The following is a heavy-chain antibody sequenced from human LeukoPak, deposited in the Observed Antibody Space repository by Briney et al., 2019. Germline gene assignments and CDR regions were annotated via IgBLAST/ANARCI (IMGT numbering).Heavy chain of an antibody. CDR2: ISYSSFYI. Sequence: GGSLRLSCAASGFSFSDYTMQWVRQAPGKGLEWVSSISYSSFYIYYSDSVKGRFTISRDNAANSLYLQMNSLRAEDTAVYYCSTAKFDNWGQGTLVTVSS. CDR1: GFSFSDYT. J-gene: IGHJ4*02. CDR3: STAKFDN. V-gene: IGHV3-21*01.